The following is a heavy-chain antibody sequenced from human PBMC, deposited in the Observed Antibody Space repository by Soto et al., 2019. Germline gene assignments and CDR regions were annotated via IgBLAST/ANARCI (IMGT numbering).Heavy chain of an antibody. Sequence: ASVKVSCKASGYTFTSYAMHWVRQAPGQGLEWMGWINPNSGGTNYAQKFQGWVTMTRDTSISTAYMELSRLRSDDTAVYYCARVRLAYSSGWYFDYWGQGTLVTVSS. V-gene: IGHV1-2*04. D-gene: IGHD6-19*01. CDR1: GYTFTSYA. CDR3: ARVRLAYSSGWYFDY. CDR2: INPNSGGT. J-gene: IGHJ4*02.